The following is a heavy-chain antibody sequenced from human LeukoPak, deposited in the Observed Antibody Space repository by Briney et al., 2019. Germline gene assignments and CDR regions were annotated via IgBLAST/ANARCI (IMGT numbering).Heavy chain of an antibody. CDR1: GGTFSSYA. J-gene: IGHJ6*03. D-gene: IGHD1-26*01. V-gene: IGHV1-69*06. CDR2: IIPIFGTA. CDR3: AQGEEWELHHESYYYYYYMDV. Sequence: GASVKVSCKASGGTFSSYAISWVRQAPGQGLEWMVGIIPIFGTANYAQKLQGRVTITADKSTSTAYMELSSLRSEDTAVYYCAQGEEWELHHESYYYYYYMDVWGKGTTVTVSS.